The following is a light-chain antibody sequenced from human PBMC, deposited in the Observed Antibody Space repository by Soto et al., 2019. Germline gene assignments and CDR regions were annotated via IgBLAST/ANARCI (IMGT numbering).Light chain of an antibody. CDR1: QSISGY. CDR2: DAS. J-gene: IGKJ4*01. CDR3: QQYNSYPLT. V-gene: IGKV1-5*01. Sequence: PSTLSSSVGDRVTITCRSSQSISGYLAWYQQKPGKAPKLLIYDASSLESGVPSRFSGSGSGTEFTLTISSLQPDDFATYYCQQYNSYPLTFGGGTKVDIK.